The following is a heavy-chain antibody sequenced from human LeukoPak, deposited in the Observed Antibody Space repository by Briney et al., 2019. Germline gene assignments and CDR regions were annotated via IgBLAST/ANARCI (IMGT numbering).Heavy chain of an antibody. D-gene: IGHD2-2*01. J-gene: IGHJ4*02. V-gene: IGHV4-39*01. Sequence: PSETLSLICTVSGGPISSISHYWGWIRQPPGKGVEWIGSIYYSGATYYNPYLKRRVTISVNTSKNHFSLKLSSVTAADTAVYYCARHGNIVVIPAAMGFDYWGQGALVTVSS. CDR3: ARHGNIVVIPAAMGFDY. CDR2: IYYSGAT. CDR1: GGPISSISHY.